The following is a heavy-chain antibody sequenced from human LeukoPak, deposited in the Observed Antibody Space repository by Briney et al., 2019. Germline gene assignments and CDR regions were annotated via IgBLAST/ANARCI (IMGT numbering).Heavy chain of an antibody. CDR2: ISGYNGNT. V-gene: IGHV1-18*04. CDR3: ARLTYYSGSGAYDY. D-gene: IGHD3-10*01. Sequence: ASVKVSCKASGYTFTSHGISWVRQAPGQGLERMGRISGYNGNTNYAQKFQGRVNMTTDTSTSTAYMELRSLRSDDTAVYYCARLTYYSGSGAYDYWGQGTLVTVSS. CDR1: GYTFTSHG. J-gene: IGHJ4*02.